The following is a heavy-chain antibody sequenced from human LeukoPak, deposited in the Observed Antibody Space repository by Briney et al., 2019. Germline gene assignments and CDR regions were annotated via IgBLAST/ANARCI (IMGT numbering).Heavy chain of an antibody. CDR1: GLPFDDYG. D-gene: IGHD6-6*01. CDR2: ITWSGGST. J-gene: IGHJ4*02. Sequence: PGGSLRLSCAASGLPFDDYGMSWVRHAPGKGLEWVSDITWSGGSTGYADSVKGRFTISRDSARDSLYLQMNSLRVEDTAFYYGARAFRYSTSSRTFDYWGQGTLVTVSS. V-gene: IGHV3-20*04. CDR3: ARAFRYSTSSRTFDY.